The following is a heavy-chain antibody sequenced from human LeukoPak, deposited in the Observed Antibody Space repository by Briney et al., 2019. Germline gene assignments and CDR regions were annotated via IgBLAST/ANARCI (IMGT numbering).Heavy chain of an antibody. CDR3: ARGIRHSWFDP. CDR2: INHSVST. V-gene: IGHV4-34*01. CDR1: GGSFSGYY. J-gene: IGHJ5*02. Sequence: PSETLSLTCAVYGGSFSGYYWSWIRQPPGKWLEWIGEINHSVSTNYNPSLKSRVTISVDTSKNQFSLKLSSVTAADTAVYYCARGIRHSWFDPWGQGTLVSVSS.